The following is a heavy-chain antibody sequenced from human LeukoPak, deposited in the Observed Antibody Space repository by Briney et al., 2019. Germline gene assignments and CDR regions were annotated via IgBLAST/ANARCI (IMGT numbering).Heavy chain of an antibody. V-gene: IGHV3-53*01. D-gene: IGHD3-22*01. CDR1: GFTVSSNY. Sequence: GGSLRLPCAASGFTVSSNYMSWVRQAPGKGLEWVSVIYTGGNTHYADSVKGRFTISRDSYKNTLYLQMNSLRAEDTAVYYCARAQDGYSDWGQGTLVTVSS. CDR3: ARAQDGYSD. J-gene: IGHJ4*02. CDR2: IYTGGNT.